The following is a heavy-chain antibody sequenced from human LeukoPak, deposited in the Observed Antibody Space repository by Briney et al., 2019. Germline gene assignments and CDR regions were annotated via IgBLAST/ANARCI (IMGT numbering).Heavy chain of an antibody. CDR1: GFTFSSYS. CDR2: ISSSSSYI. D-gene: IGHD6-13*01. CDR3: ARDQGSWYRSGFDY. V-gene: IGHV3-21*01. J-gene: IGHJ4*02. Sequence: GGSLRLSCAASGFTFSSYSMNWVRQAPGKGLEWVSSISSSSSYIYYADSVKGRFTISRDNAKNSPYLQMNSLRAEDTAVYYCARDQGSWYRSGFDYWGQGTLVTVSS.